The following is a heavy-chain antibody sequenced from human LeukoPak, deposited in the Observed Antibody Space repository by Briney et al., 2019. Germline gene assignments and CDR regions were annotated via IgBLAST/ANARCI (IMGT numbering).Heavy chain of an antibody. CDR2: ISYDGSNK. V-gene: IGHV3-30*04. CDR1: GFTFSSYA. D-gene: IGHD3-22*01. J-gene: IGHJ4*02. CDR3: ARERGHYYDSSGYLN. Sequence: PGRTLRLSCAASGFTFSSYAMHWVRQAPGKGLEWVAVISYDGSNKYYADSVKGRFTISGDNSKNTLYLQMNSLRAEDTAVYYCARERGHYYDSSGYLNWGQGTLVTVSS.